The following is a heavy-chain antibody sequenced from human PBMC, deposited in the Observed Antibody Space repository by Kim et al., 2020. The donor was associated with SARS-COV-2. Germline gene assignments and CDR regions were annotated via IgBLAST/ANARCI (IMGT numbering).Heavy chain of an antibody. D-gene: IGHD3-10*01. Sequence: STSCAQKFQGRVAMTRDTSTSTVYMELSSLGSEDTAVYYCARGESAYGDLWGQGTLVTVSS. CDR3: ARGESAYGDL. CDR2: ST. V-gene: IGHV1-46*03. J-gene: IGHJ4*02.